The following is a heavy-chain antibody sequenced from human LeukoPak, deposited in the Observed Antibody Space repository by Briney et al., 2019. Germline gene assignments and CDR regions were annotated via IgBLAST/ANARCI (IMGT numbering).Heavy chain of an antibody. Sequence: SETLSLICNVSGGSISNYYWTWIRQPPGKGLEWIGYIYYSGSTNYNPSLKSRVTISVDTSKNQFSLKLSSVTAADTAVYYCARGWFDPWGQGTLVTVSS. V-gene: IGHV4-59*08. J-gene: IGHJ5*02. CDR2: IYYSGST. CDR3: ARGWFDP. CDR1: GGSISNYY.